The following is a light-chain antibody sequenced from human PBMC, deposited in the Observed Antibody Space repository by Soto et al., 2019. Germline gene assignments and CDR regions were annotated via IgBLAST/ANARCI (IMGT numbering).Light chain of an antibody. V-gene: IGLV2-14*01. CDR1: RSDIGTYNY. J-gene: IGLJ1*01. CDR2: DVT. CDR3: SSYTTSGTLV. Sequence: QSALTQPASVSGSPGQSITISCTGTRSDIGTYNYVSWYQQQPGKAPKLMIYDVTNRPSGVSSRFSGSKSGSTASLTISGLQAEDEADFYCSSYTTSGTLVFGTGTKVTVL.